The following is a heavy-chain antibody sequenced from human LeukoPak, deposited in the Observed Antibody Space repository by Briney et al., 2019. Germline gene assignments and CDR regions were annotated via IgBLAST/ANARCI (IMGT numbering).Heavy chain of an antibody. CDR2: IYYSGST. CDR3: AREQTTMVRGVIITSGNWFDP. J-gene: IGHJ5*02. D-gene: IGHD3-10*01. CDR1: GGSISSSSYY. Sequence: SETLSLTCTVSGGSISSSSYYWGWIRQPPGKGLEWIGSIYYSGSTYYNPSLKSRVTISVDTSKNQFSLKLSSVTAADTAVYYCAREQTTMVRGVIITSGNWFDPWGQGTLVTVSS. V-gene: IGHV4-39*07.